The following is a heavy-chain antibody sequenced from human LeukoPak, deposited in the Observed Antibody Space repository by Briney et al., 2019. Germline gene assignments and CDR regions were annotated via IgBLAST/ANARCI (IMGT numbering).Heavy chain of an antibody. D-gene: IGHD4-17*01. CDR3: ARGGYGDSREPDLPDDY. J-gene: IGHJ4*02. CDR1: GFTFSSYE. Sequence: PGGSLRLSCAASGFTFSSYEMNWVRQAPGKGLEWVSYISSSGSTIYYADSVKGRFTISRDNAKNSLYLQMNSLRAEDTAVYYCARGGYGDSREPDLPDDYWGQGTLVTVSS. V-gene: IGHV3-48*03. CDR2: ISSSGSTI.